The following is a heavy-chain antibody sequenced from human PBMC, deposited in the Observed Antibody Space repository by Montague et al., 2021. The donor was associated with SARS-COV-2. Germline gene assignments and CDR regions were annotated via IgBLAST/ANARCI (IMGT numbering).Heavy chain of an antibody. D-gene: IGHD3-16*02. Sequence: PALGKSTQTLTLTCTVSGFSLNTNGMGVGWIRQSPGEAPAWLALIYWDDDKRYSPSLKTRLTITKDTSRNQVVLTMTNVDPGDTGTYFCARYTSRMYGSFDYWGQGALVSVSS. V-gene: IGHV2-5*02. CDR1: GFSLNTNGMG. CDR3: ARYTSRMYGSFDY. J-gene: IGHJ4*02. CDR2: IYWDDDK.